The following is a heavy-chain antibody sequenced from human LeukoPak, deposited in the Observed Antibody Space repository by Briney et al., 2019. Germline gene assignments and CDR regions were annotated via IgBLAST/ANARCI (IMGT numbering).Heavy chain of an antibody. D-gene: IGHD6-13*01. CDR3: AREASSSWSYWYFDL. CDR1: GFTFSSYS. CDR2: ISSSSSYI. J-gene: IGHJ2*01. V-gene: IGHV3-21*01. Sequence: GGSLRLSCAASGFTFSSYSMNWVRQAPGKGLEWVSSISSSSSYIYYADSVKGRFTISRDNAKNSLYLQMNSLRAEDTAVYYCAREASSSWSYWYFDLWGRGTLVTVSS.